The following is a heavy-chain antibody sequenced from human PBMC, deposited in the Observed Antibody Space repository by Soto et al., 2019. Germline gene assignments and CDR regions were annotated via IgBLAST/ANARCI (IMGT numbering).Heavy chain of an antibody. V-gene: IGHV1-69*01. CDR2: IIPVFGTT. CDR3: ARSSPYIVVRKPTGNQDYYGMDV. CDR1: GGTFSNYT. D-gene: IGHD2-2*01. Sequence: QVQLVQSGAEVKKPGSSVKVFCKASGGTFSNYTISWVRQAPGQGLEWMGGIIPVFGTTDYEQKFQGRVTITADVSTNTAYMKLSSLRSADTAVYYCARSSPYIVVRKPTGNQDYYGMDVWGQGTTVTVSS. J-gene: IGHJ6*02.